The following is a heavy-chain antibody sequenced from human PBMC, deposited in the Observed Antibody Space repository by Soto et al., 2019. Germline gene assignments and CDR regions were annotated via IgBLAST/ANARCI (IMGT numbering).Heavy chain of an antibody. CDR1: GFSLSTSGVG. CDR2: VYWDDDK. Sequence: QITLKESGPTLVKPTQTLMLTCTFSGFSLSTSGVGVGWIRQPPGKALEWLASVYWDDDKRYSPSLESRLSITKDSSKHQVVRTLTNMAPVDTATYFCAHLAYYGSGSYTYWGQGTLVTVSS. D-gene: IGHD3-10*01. CDR3: AHLAYYGSGSYTY. V-gene: IGHV2-5*02. J-gene: IGHJ4*02.